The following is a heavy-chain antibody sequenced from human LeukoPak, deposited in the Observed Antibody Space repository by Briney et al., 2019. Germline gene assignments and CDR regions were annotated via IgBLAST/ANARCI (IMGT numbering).Heavy chain of an antibody. CDR3: ARAAAWGVRWYFDL. CDR1: GITLNIFA. J-gene: IGHJ2*01. Sequence: GGSLRLSCAASGITLNIFAMNWVRQAPGKGLEWVSAIGTAGDTYYPGSVKGRFTISRENAKNSLYLQMNSLRAGDTAVYYCARAAAWGVRWYFDLWGRGTLVTVSS. CDR2: IGTAGDT. V-gene: IGHV3-13*01. D-gene: IGHD3-10*01.